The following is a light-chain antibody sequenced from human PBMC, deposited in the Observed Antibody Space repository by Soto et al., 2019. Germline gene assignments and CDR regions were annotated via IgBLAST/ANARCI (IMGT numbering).Light chain of an antibody. V-gene: IGLV2-14*01. Sequence: QSALTQPASVSGSPGQSITISCTGTSSDVGGYKYVSWYQQHPGRAPKLVIYEVSNRPSGVSNRFSGSKSGNTASLTISGLQAEDESDYYCSSYTITSIRSLFGTGTKVTVL. J-gene: IGLJ1*01. CDR1: SSDVGGYKY. CDR3: SSYTITSIRSL. CDR2: EVS.